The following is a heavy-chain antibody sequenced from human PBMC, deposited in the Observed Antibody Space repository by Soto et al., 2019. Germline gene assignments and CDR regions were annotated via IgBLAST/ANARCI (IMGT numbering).Heavy chain of an antibody. Sequence: QLQLQESGSGLVKPSQTLSLTCAVSGGSISSGGYSWSWIRQPPGKGLEWIGYIDHSGSTYYNPSLKSRVTKSVDMSKNQFSLKLSSVTAADTAVYYCARLGDYVVIDYWGQGTLVTVSS. J-gene: IGHJ4*02. CDR3: ARLGDYVVIDY. CDR2: IDHSGST. D-gene: IGHD4-17*01. V-gene: IGHV4-30-2*01. CDR1: GGSISSGGYS.